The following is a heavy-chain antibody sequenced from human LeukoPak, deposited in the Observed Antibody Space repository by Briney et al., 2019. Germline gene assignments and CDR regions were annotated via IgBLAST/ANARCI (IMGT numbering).Heavy chain of an antibody. CDR1: GFTFSSYS. D-gene: IGHD6-13*01. CDR3: ARGRYTNSWYNYFDY. V-gene: IGHV3-48*02. J-gene: IGHJ4*02. CDR2: ISSDSRTI. Sequence: GGSLRLSCAASGFTFSSYSMNWVRQAPGKGLEWVSYISSDSRTIYYADSVKGRFTISRDNAKNSLYLQMKSLRDEDTAVYFCARGRYTNSWYNYFDYWGQGTLVTVSS.